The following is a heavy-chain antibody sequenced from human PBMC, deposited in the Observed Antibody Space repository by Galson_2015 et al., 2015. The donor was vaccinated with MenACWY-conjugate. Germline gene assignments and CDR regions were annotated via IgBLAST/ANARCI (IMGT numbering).Heavy chain of an antibody. CDR3: AHKTQGTGIEDAFDI. CDR1: GFSLSTSGVG. V-gene: IGHV2-5*02. CDR2: IYWDEDK. J-gene: IGHJ3*02. Sequence: PALVKPTQTLTLTCTFSGFSLSTSGVGVGWIRQPPGKALEWLALIYWDEDKRYSPSLKSRLTITKDNSKNQVVLTMTNMDPVDTATYYCAHKTQGTGIEDAFDIWGQGTMVTVSS. D-gene: IGHD1-14*01.